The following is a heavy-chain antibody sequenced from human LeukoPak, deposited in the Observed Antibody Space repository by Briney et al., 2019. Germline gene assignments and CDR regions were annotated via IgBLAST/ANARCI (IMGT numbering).Heavy chain of an antibody. CDR2: ISSSSSSYI. CDR3: ASRYSSGLQYYFDY. J-gene: IGHJ4*02. Sequence: PGGSLKLSCAASGFTFSDSAIHWVRQAPGKGLEWVSPISSSSSSYIYYADSVKGRFTISRDNAKNSLYLQMNSLRAEDTAVYYCASRYSSGLQYYFDYWGQGTLVTVSS. D-gene: IGHD6-19*01. V-gene: IGHV3-21*01. CDR1: GFTFSDSA.